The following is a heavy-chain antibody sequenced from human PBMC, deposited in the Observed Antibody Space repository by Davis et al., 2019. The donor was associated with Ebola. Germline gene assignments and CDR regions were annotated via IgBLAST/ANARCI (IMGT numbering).Heavy chain of an antibody. J-gene: IGHJ4*02. D-gene: IGHD5-12*01. CDR1: GGSISSGGYY. V-gene: IGHV4-39*01. CDR2: ISHSGHT. Sequence: MPSETLSLTCTLSGGSISSGGYYWSWIRQHPGKGLEWIGDISHSGHTYYNPSLRSRLTISVDTSKNQFSLKLSSVTAADTAVFYCARLYSAYKTHYVPGLRWRGIGFDYWGQGTLVTVSS. CDR3: ARLYSAYKTHYVPGLRWRGIGFDY.